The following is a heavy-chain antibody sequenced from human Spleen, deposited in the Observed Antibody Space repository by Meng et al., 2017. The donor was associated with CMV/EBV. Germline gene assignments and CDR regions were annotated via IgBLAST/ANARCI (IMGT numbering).Heavy chain of an antibody. CDR2: IYSGVIST. D-gene: IGHD6-19*01. V-gene: IGHV3-23*03. J-gene: IGHJ4*02. Sequence: GGSLRLSCAASGLTFSNYAMNWVRQVPGKGLEWVSVIYSGVISTYYADSVKGRFTISRDRAKTSLYLQMNSLRIEDTALYFCARGGSGWIGGFDYWGQGMLVTVSS. CDR3: ARGGSGWIGGFDY. CDR1: GLTFSNYA.